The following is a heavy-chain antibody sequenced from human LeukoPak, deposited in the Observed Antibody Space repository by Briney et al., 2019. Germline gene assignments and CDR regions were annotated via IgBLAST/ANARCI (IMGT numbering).Heavy chain of an antibody. CDR3: ASWAGNTQSDSWSGPFDY. CDR2: ISAGGRTT. J-gene: IGHJ4*02. V-gene: IGHV3-48*03. CDR1: GLTFSNLK. Sequence: GGSLRLSCAVSGLTFSNLKMNWVRQAPGKGLEWVSYISAGGRTTFYEDSVTGRFTISRDNAKNSLYLQMSSLRVEDTAVYYCASWAGNTQSDSWSGPFDYWGQGSLVTVSS. D-gene: IGHD3-3*01.